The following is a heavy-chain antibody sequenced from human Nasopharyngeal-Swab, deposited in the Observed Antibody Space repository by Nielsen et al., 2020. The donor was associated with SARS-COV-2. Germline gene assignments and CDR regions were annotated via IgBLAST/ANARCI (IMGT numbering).Heavy chain of an antibody. V-gene: IGHV3-33*01. Sequence: GGSLRLSCAAPGFTFSKYGMHWVRQAPGKGLEWVALIWYDGSNKYYADSVKGRFTISRDNSKNTLYLQMNSLRAEDTAVYYCARGGWLQIITYFDLWGRGTLVTVSS. CDR2: IWYDGSNK. CDR3: ARGGWLQIITYFDL. D-gene: IGHD5-24*01. J-gene: IGHJ2*01. CDR1: GFTFSKYG.